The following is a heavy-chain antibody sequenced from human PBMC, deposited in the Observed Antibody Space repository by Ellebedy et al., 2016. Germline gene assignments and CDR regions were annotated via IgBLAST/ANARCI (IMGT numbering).Heavy chain of an antibody. CDR3: ARGLGGSYWLWFGELV. V-gene: IGHV3-66*01. D-gene: IGHD3-10*01. CDR2: IYSGGST. J-gene: IGHJ4*02. Sequence: GESLKISXAASGFTFSSYSMSWVRQAPGKGLEWVSVIYSGGSTYYADSVKGRFTISRDNSKNSLYLQMNSLRAEDTAVYYCARGLGGSYWLWFGELVWGQGTLVTVSS. CDR1: GFTFSSYS.